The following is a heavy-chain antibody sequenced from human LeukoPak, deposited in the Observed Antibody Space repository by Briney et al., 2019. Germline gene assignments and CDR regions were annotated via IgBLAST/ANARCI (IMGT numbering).Heavy chain of an antibody. V-gene: IGHV3-30*02. J-gene: IGHJ4*02. CDR1: GFTFSSYG. D-gene: IGHD1-26*01. CDR2: IRYDGSNK. CDR3: AKESGEPYYFDY. Sequence: PGGPLRLSCAASGFTFSSYGMHWVRQAPGKGLEWVAFIRYDGSNKYYADSVKGRFTISRDNSKNTLYLQMNSLRAEDTAVYYCAKESGEPYYFDYWGQGTLVTVSS.